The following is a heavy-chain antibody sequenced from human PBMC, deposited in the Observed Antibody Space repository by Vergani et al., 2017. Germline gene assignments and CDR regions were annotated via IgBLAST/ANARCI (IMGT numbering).Heavy chain of an antibody. CDR2: IYSGGST. J-gene: IGHJ2*01. CDR3: ARCAMTTVVNWYFDL. V-gene: IGHV3-53*01. D-gene: IGHD4-23*01. Sequence: EVQLVESGGGLIQPGGSLRLSCAASGFTVSSNYMSWVRQAPGRGLEWVSVIYSGGSTYYADSVKGRLTISRDNSKNTLYLQMNSLRAEDTAVYYCARCAMTTVVNWYFDLWGRGTLVTVSS. CDR1: GFTVSSNY.